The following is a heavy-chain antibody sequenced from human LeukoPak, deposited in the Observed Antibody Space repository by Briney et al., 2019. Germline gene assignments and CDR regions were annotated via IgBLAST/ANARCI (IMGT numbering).Heavy chain of an antibody. Sequence: PSGTLSLTCAVSGGSFTDSNWWSWVRQPPGKGLEWIGEIYHSGSTNYNPSLKSRVTISIDNSKNQFSLKLSSVTAADTAVYYCARGPLIPAAIGCWFDPWGQGTLVTVSS. J-gene: IGHJ5*02. V-gene: IGHV4-4*02. CDR3: ARGPLIPAAIGCWFDP. D-gene: IGHD2-2*01. CDR2: IYHSGST. CDR1: GGSFTDSNW.